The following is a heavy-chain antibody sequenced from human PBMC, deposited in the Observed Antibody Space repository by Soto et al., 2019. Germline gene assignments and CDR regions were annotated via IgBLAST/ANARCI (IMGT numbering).Heavy chain of an antibody. CDR1: RFTFSNAW. V-gene: IGHV3-15*07. Sequence: EVQLVESGGGLVKPGGALRLSCAASRFTFSNAWMNWVRQAPGRGLEWVGRIKTKTDGGTTDYTSPVKCRFTISRDDSKNTLYLQMNSLRTEDTAVYYCTTDTRWAVAGSPTQDYWGQGTLVTVSS. CDR3: TTDTRWAVAGSPTQDY. D-gene: IGHD6-19*01. J-gene: IGHJ4*02. CDR2: IKTKTDGGTT.